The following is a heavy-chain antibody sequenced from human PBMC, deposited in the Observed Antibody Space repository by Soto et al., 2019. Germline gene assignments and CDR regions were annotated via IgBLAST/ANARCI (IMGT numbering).Heavy chain of an antibody. CDR1: GFTFRDYG. CDR2: ISLTGATT. Sequence: SLRLSCTVSGFTFRDYGMTWVRRAPGKGPEWLSGISLTGATTYYADSVKGRFTISRDNAKNSLYLQMNSLRAEDTAVYYCARDLGSSWYPEYFQHWGQGTLVTVS. D-gene: IGHD6-13*01. CDR3: ARDLGSSWYPEYFQH. J-gene: IGHJ1*01. V-gene: IGHV3-48*01.